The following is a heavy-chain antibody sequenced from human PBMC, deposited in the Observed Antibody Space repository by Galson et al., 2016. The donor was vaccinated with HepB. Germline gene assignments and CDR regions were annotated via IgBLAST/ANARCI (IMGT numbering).Heavy chain of an antibody. Sequence: TLSLTCTVSGVSISSGGSYWSWIRQYPGKGLEYIGFISYSGSTYYNPSLRTRLAISVDTSKSQFSLKLSSMTAADSAVYYCARDKGAVGPPLVGYYYYGMDAWGQGTSVTVAS. CDR3: ARDKGAVGPPLVGYYYYGMDA. J-gene: IGHJ6*02. CDR2: ISYSGST. D-gene: IGHD6-6*01. V-gene: IGHV4-31*03. CDR1: GVSISSGGSY.